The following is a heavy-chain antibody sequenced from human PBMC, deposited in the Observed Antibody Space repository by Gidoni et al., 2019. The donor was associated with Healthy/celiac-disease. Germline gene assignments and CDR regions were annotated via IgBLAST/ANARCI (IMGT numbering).Heavy chain of an antibody. CDR1: GFTFRSYA. J-gene: IGHJ4*02. D-gene: IGHD3-3*01. Sequence: EVQLLESGGGLVKPGGSLRLSCAASGFTFRSYAMSWVRQAPGTGLEWVSSISGSGCSTYYADSVKGRFTISRDNSKNTLYLQMNSLRAEDTAVYYCAKPRGWEWLLGRRDYFDYWGQGTLVTVSS. CDR2: ISGSGCST. V-gene: IGHV3-23*01. CDR3: AKPRGWEWLLGRRDYFDY.